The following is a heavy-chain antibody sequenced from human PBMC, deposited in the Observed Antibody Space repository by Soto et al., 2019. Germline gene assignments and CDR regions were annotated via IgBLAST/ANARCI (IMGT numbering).Heavy chain of an antibody. CDR2: IWYDGSNK. Sequence: QVQLVESGGGVVQPGRSLRLSCAASGFTFSSYGMHWVRQAPGKGLEWVAVIWYDGSNKYYADSVKGRFTTSRDNSKNTLDLQMNSLRAEDTAVYYCARDVGLDYYDSSGYSANWFDPWGQGTLVTVSS. V-gene: IGHV3-33*01. D-gene: IGHD3-22*01. J-gene: IGHJ5*02. CDR3: ARDVGLDYYDSSGYSANWFDP. CDR1: GFTFSSYG.